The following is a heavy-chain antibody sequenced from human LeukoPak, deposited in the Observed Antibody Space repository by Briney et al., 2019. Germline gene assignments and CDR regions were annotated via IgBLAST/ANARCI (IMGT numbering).Heavy chain of an antibody. J-gene: IGHJ4*02. V-gene: IGHV3-48*03. CDR1: GFTFSSYE. CDR3: ARDLSYYYDTILDY. D-gene: IGHD3-22*01. CDR2: ISSSGSTI. Sequence: GGSLRLSCAASGFTFSSYEMNWVRQAPGKGLEWVSYISSSGSTIYYADSVKGRFTISRDNAKNSLYLQMNSLRAEDTAVYYCARDLSYYYDTILDYWGQGTLVTVSS.